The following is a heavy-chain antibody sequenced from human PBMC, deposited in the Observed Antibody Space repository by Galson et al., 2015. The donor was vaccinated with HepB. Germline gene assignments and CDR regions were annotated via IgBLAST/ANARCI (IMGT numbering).Heavy chain of an antibody. CDR1: GGTFSSYA. CDR2: IIPIFGTA. V-gene: IGHV1-69*13. D-gene: IGHD2-2*01. Sequence: SVKVSCKAPGGTFSSYAISWVRQAPGQGLEWMGGIIPIFGTANYAQKFQGRVTITADESTSTAYMELSSLRSEDTAVYYCARGYCSSTSCFYYFDYWGQGTLVTVSS. J-gene: IGHJ4*02. CDR3: ARGYCSSTSCFYYFDY.